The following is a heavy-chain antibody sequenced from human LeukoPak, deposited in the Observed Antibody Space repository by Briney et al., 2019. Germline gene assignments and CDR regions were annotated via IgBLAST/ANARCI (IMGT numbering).Heavy chain of an antibody. Sequence: SETLSLTCTVSGYSTSSGYYWGWIRQPPGKGLEWIGSIYHSGSTYYNPSLKSRVTISVDTSKNQFSLKLSSVTAADTAVYYCARTIFGTYYYYYYMDVWGKGTTVTVSS. CDR2: IYHSGST. CDR3: ARTIFGTYYYYYYMDV. V-gene: IGHV4-38-2*02. CDR1: GYSTSSGYY. J-gene: IGHJ6*03. D-gene: IGHD3-3*01.